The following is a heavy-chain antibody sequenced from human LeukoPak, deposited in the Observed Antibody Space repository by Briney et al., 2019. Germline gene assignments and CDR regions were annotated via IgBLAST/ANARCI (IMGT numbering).Heavy chain of an antibody. J-gene: IGHJ4*02. CDR3: AKDIKGGGVAEGPDY. V-gene: IGHV3-9*01. CDR1: GFTFDDYA. CDR2: ISWNSGSI. Sequence: PGRSLRLSCAASGFTFDDYAMHWVQQAPGKGLEWVSGISWNSGSIGYADSVKGRFTISRDNAKNSLYLQMNSLRAEDTALYYCAKDIKGGGVAEGPDYWGQGTLVTVSS. D-gene: IGHD3-16*01.